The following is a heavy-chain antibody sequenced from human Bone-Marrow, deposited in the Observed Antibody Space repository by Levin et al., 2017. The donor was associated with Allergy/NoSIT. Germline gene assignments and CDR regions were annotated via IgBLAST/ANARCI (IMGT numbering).Heavy chain of an antibody. CDR1: GGIFRSYA. Sequence: RGESLKISCKASGGIFRSYAISWVRQAPGQGLEWMGGITAIFDTANYAQKFQGRVTITADKSTSTVYMELNSLRSEDTAVYFCARGQGYYYNYMDVWGKGTTVTVSS. CDR3: ARGQGYYYNYMDV. V-gene: IGHV1-69*06. CDR2: ITAIFDTA. J-gene: IGHJ6*03.